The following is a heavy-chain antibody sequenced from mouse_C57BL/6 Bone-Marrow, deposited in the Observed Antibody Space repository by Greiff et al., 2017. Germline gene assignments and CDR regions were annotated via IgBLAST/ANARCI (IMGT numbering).Heavy chain of an antibody. Sequence: QVQLQQPGAELVRPGTSVKLSCKASGYTFTSYWMHWVKQRPGQGLEWIGVIDPSDSYTNYNQKFKGKATLTVDTSSSTAYMQLSSLTSEDSAVYYCARLDYYYGSPFDYWGQGTTLTVSS. D-gene: IGHD1-1*01. CDR2: IDPSDSYT. CDR3: ARLDYYYGSPFDY. CDR1: GYTFTSYW. J-gene: IGHJ2*01. V-gene: IGHV1-59*01.